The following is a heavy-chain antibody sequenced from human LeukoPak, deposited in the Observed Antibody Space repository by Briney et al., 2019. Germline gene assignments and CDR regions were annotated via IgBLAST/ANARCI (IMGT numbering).Heavy chain of an antibody. CDR2: IDPSDSYT. J-gene: IGHJ6*02. CDR3: ASPGGESGYGMDV. D-gene: IGHD4-23*01. CDR1: GYSFTSYW. Sequence: GESLKISCKGTGYSFTSYWISWVRQMPGKGLEWMGRIDPSDSYTNYSPSFQGHVTIAADKSTSTAYLQWSSLKASDTAMYYCASPGGESGYGMDVWGQGTTVTVSS. V-gene: IGHV5-10-1*01.